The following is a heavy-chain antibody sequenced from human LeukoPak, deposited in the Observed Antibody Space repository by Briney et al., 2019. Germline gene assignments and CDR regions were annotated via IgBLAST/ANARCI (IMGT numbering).Heavy chain of an antibody. Sequence: SCKAXXGTXSSYAISWVRQAPGQGLECMGSIIPIFATANYAQKFQGRVTITTDESTSTAYMELSSLRSEDTAVYYCARVRGTLGFDYWGQGTLVTVSS. CDR2: IIPIFATA. V-gene: IGHV1-69*05. J-gene: IGHJ4*02. CDR1: XGTXSSYA. CDR3: ARVRGTLGFDY. D-gene: IGHD2/OR15-2a*01.